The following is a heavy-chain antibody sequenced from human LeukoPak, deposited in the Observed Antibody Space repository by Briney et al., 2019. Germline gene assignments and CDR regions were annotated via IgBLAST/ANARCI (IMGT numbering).Heavy chain of an antibody. D-gene: IGHD4-17*01. J-gene: IGHJ3*02. CDR1: GFTFSSYA. Sequence: GGSLRLSCAASGFTFSSYAMSWVRQAPGKGLEWVSAISGSGGSTYYADSVKGRFTISRDNSKNTLYLQMNSPRAEDTAVYYCAKDLRYGDYPGAFDIWGQGTMVTVSS. CDR2: ISGSGGST. V-gene: IGHV3-23*01. CDR3: AKDLRYGDYPGAFDI.